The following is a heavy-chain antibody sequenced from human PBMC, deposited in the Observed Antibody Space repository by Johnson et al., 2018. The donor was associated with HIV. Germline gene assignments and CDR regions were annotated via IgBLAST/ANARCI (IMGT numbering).Heavy chain of an antibody. V-gene: IGHV3-30*02. J-gene: IGHJ3*02. CDR3: AKFPYTAMASDAFDI. CDR1: GFTFSSYG. D-gene: IGHD5-18*01. Sequence: QVQMVESGGGVVQPGGSLRLSCAASGFTFSSYGMHWVRQAPGKGLEWVAFIRYDGSTYYADSVKGRFTISRDNSKNTLYLQMNSLRAEDTAVYYCAKFPYTAMASDAFDIWGQGTMVTVSS. CDR2: IRYDGST.